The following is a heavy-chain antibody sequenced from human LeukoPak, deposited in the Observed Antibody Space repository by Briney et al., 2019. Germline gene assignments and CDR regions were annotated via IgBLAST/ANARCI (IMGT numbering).Heavy chain of an antibody. CDR3: ARYDYGDNFDY. CDR1: GGSFSGYY. V-gene: IGHV4-34*01. J-gene: IGHJ4*02. CDR2: INHSGST. Sequence: SETLSLTCAVYGGSFSGYYWSWIRQPPGKGLEWIGEINHSGSTNYNPSLKSRVTISVDTSKNQFSLKLSSVTAADTAVYYCARYDYGDNFDYWGQGTLVTVSS. D-gene: IGHD4-17*01.